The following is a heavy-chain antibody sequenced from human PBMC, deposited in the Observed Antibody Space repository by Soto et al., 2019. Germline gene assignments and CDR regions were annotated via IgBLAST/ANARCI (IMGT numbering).Heavy chain of an antibody. Sequence: QVQLVQSGAEVKKPGSSVKVSCKASGGTFSSYAISWVRQAPGQGLERMGGIIPIFGTADYAQKFQGRVTITADESTSTAYMELSSLRSEDTAVYYCAGPGFCSGGSCPLNYYYYYGMDVWGQGTTVTVSS. J-gene: IGHJ6*02. CDR1: GGTFSSYA. V-gene: IGHV1-69*12. CDR2: IIPIFGTA. CDR3: AGPGFCSGGSCPLNYYYYYGMDV. D-gene: IGHD2-15*01.